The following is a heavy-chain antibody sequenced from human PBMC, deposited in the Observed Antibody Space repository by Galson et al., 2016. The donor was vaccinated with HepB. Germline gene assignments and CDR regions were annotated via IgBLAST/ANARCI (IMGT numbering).Heavy chain of an antibody. CDR2: ISHDATVT. CDR3: ARSPRIQVWRRYDFFEY. V-gene: IGHV3-74*03. Sequence: SLRLSCAASGFTFSSYVMHWARQAPGEGLVWVSRISHDATVTTYADSAKGRFTISRDNAKNSLYLQMNSLRAEDTAVYYCARSPRIQVWRRYDFFEYWGQGSLVTVSS. D-gene: IGHD3-16*01. J-gene: IGHJ4*02. CDR1: GFTFSSYV.